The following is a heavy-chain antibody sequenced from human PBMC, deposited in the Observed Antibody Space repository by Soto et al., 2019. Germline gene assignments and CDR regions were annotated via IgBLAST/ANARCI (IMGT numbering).Heavy chain of an antibody. V-gene: IGHV3-11*01. CDR1: GFTFSDYY. CDR2: ISSSGSTI. D-gene: IGHD3-10*01. J-gene: IGHJ3*02. Sequence: GGSLRLSCAASGFTFSDYYMSWIRQAPGKGLEWVSYISSSGSTIYYADSVKGRFTISRDNAKNSLYLQMNSLRAEDTGVYYCAGDNMVRGVRSGEAFDIWGQGTMVTVSS. CDR3: AGDNMVRGVRSGEAFDI.